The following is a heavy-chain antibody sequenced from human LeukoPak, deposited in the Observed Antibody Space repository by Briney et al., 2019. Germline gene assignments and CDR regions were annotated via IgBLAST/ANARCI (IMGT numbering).Heavy chain of an antibody. D-gene: IGHD3-22*01. V-gene: IGHV4-39*01. CDR3: ASSYYYDSSDLYYFDY. Sequence: SETLSLTCTVSGGSIISSSFWWGWIRQPPGKGLEWIGSIYYSGVSYYNTSLKSRVTISVDTSKNQFSLNLNSVTAADTAVYYCASSYYYDSSDLYYFDYWGQGTLVTVSS. CDR2: IYYSGVS. J-gene: IGHJ4*02. CDR1: GGSIISSSFW.